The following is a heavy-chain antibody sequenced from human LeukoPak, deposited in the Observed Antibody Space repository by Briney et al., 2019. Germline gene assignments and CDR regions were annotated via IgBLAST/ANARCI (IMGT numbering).Heavy chain of an antibody. D-gene: IGHD2-21*02. V-gene: IGHV3-21*01. CDR3: ARVFYSRGVTTNFLDY. J-gene: IGHJ4*02. CDR2: ISSSSRYI. Sequence: GGSLRLSCAASGFTFSSHSMYWVRQAPGKGLEWVSSISSSSRYIYYADSVKGRFTISRDNAKNSLYLQLNSLRAEDTAVYYCARVFYSRGVTTNFLDYWGQGTLVTVSS. CDR1: GFTFSSHS.